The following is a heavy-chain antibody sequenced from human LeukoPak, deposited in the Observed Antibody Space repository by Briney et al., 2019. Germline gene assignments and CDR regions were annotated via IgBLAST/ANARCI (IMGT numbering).Heavy chain of an antibody. V-gene: IGHV4-4*07. CDR3: ARQASSGWYGGGDY. Sequence: PSETLSLTCTVFGGSISSYYWSWIRQPAGKGLEWIGRMYTSGSTNYNPSLKSRVTMSVDTSKNQFSLKLSSVTAADTAVYYCARQASSGWYGGGDYWGQGTLVTVSS. CDR2: MYTSGST. J-gene: IGHJ4*02. D-gene: IGHD6-19*01. CDR1: GGSISSYY.